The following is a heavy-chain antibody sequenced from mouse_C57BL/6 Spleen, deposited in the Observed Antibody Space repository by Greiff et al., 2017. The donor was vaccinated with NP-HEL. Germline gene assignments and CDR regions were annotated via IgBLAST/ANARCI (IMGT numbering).Heavy chain of an antibody. J-gene: IGHJ2*01. CDR2: IFPGSGST. CDR3: AREAGRGGDYFDY. V-gene: IGHV1-75*01. D-gene: IGHD3-2*02. Sequence: VQLQQSGPELVKPGASVKISCKASGYTFTDYYINWVKQRPGQGLEWIGWIFPGSGSTYYNEKFKGKATLTVDKSSSTAYMLLSSLTSEDSAVYFCAREAGRGGDYFDYWSQGTTLTVSS. CDR1: GYTFTDYY.